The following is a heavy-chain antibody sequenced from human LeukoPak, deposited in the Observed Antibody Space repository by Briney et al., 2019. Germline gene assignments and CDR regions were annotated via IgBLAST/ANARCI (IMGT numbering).Heavy chain of an antibody. CDR3: ARQDSDAFDI. CDR2: IYSSVST. V-gene: IGHV4-59*08. Sequence: SETLSLTCTVSGGSISTYYWSWIRQPPGKGLEWIGYIYSSVSTNYNPSLKSRVAISVDTSKNQFSLKLSSVTAADTAVYYCARQDSDAFDIWGQGTMVTVS. CDR1: GGSISTYY. J-gene: IGHJ3*02.